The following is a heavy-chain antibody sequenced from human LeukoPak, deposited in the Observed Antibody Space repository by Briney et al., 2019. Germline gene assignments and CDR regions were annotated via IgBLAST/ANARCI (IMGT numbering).Heavy chain of an antibody. D-gene: IGHD6-13*01. Sequence: GGSLRLSCAASGFTFSSYSMNWVRQAPGKGLEWVSSISSSSSYIYYADSVKGRFTISRDNAKNSLYLQMNSLRAEDTAVYYCARAPVGYSSSWTNFDYWGQGTLVTVSS. CDR1: GFTFSSYS. CDR3: ARAPVGYSSSWTNFDY. J-gene: IGHJ4*02. V-gene: IGHV3-21*01. CDR2: ISSSSSYI.